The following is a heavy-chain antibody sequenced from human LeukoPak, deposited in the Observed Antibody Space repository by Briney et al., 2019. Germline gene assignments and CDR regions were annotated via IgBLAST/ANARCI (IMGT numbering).Heavy chain of an antibody. CDR2: ISGGGGST. V-gene: IGHV3-23*01. CDR3: AKALYAVAGTRGLDY. J-gene: IGHJ4*02. D-gene: IGHD6-19*01. Sequence: PGGSLRLSCAASGFTFSSYAMSWVRQAPGKGLEWVSAISGGGGSTYYADSVKGRFTISRDNSKNTLYLQMNSLRAEDTAVYYCAKALYAVAGTRGLDYWGQGTLVTVSS. CDR1: GFTFSSYA.